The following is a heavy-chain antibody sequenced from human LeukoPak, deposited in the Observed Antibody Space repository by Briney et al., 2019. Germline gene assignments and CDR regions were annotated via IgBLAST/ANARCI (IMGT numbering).Heavy chain of an antibody. CDR1: GYTFTSYD. D-gene: IGHD5-12*01. V-gene: IGHV1-8*03. J-gene: IGHJ6*03. Sequence: GSVKVSCKASGYTFTSYDINWVRQATGQGLEWMVWMNPNSGNTGYAQKFQGRVTITRNTSISTAYMELSSLRSEDTAVYYCARVIVYSGYDYYYYYYMDVWGKGTTVTVSS. CDR2: MNPNSGNT. CDR3: ARVIVYSGYDYYYYYYMDV.